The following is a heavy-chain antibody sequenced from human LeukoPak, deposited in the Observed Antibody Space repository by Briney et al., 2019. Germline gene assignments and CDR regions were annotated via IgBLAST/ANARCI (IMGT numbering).Heavy chain of an antibody. CDR1: GFSFSAYW. CDR2: INPAGSET. V-gene: IGHV3-7*01. CDR3: ASRYGSGRQHPFDY. D-gene: IGHD3-10*01. J-gene: IGHJ4*02. Sequence: PGGSLRLSCAASGFSFSAYWMTWVRQAPGTGLGWVANINPAGSETYYVDPVKGRFSISRDNAKNSLYLQMNSLRTEDTAVYYCASRYGSGRQHPFDYWGQGTLVTVSS.